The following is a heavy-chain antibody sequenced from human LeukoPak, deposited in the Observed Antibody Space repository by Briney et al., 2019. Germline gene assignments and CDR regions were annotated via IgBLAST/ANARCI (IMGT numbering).Heavy chain of an antibody. CDR1: GYTFTGYY. CDR2: INPNSGGT. CDR3: ARFGFTGYRYGYWTVY. V-gene: IGHV1-2*02. J-gene: IGHJ4*02. D-gene: IGHD5-18*01. Sequence: ASVKVSCKASGYTFTGYYMHWVRQAPGQGLEWMGWINPNSGGTNYAQKFQGRVTMTRDTSISTAYMELSRLRSDDTAVYYCARFGFTGYRYGYWTVYWGQGTLVTASS.